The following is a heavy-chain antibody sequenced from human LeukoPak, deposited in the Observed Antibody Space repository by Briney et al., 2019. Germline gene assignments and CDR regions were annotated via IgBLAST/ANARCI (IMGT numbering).Heavy chain of an antibody. CDR2: IRNDGDIK. Sequence: GGSLRLSCAASGFTFSSFGMHWVRQAPGKGLEWVAFIRNDGDIKYYADSVKGRFTISRDNSKNTLYLQMNSLRAEDTAVYYCARDESYYDFWSGYYSYYWGQGTLVTVSS. CDR3: ARDESYYDFWSGYYSYY. V-gene: IGHV3-30*02. CDR1: GFTFSSFG. D-gene: IGHD3-3*01. J-gene: IGHJ4*02.